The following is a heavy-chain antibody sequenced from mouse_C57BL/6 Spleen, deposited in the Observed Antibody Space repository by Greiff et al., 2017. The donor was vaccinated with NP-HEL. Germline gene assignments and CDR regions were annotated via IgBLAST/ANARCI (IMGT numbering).Heavy chain of an antibody. CDR3: ARVDGNYDYFDY. D-gene: IGHD2-1*01. CDR2: IYPSDSET. Sequence: QVQLQQSGAELVRPGSSVKLSCKASGYTFTSYWMDWVKQRPGQGLEWIGNIYPSDSETHYNQKFKDKATLTVDKSSSTAYMQLSSLTSEDSAVYYCARVDGNYDYFDYWGQGTTLTVSS. J-gene: IGHJ2*01. CDR1: GYTFTSYW. V-gene: IGHV1-61*01.